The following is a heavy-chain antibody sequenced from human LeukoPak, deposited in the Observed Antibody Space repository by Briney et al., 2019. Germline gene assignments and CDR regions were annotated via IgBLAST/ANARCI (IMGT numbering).Heavy chain of an antibody. Sequence: PSETLSLTCTVSGGSISSYYWSWIRQPPGKGLEWIGYIYYSGSTNYNPSLKSRVTISVDKSKNQFSLKLSSVTAADTAVYYCARLVGATISRDYWGQGTLVTVSS. V-gene: IGHV4-59*12. D-gene: IGHD1-26*01. CDR3: ARLVGATISRDY. CDR1: GGSISSYY. CDR2: IYYSGST. J-gene: IGHJ4*02.